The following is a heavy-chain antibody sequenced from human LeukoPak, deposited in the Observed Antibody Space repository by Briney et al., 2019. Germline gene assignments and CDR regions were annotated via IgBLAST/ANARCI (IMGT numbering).Heavy chain of an antibody. Sequence: SETLSLTCIVSGGSTNNYYWSWIRQPPGKGLEWIGYIYNSGSTNYNPSLKSRVTISGDTSKNQFSLKLTSVTAADTAVYYCATEYCSSSTCRFEYWGQGTLVTVSS. CDR2: IYNSGST. D-gene: IGHD2-2*01. CDR1: GGSTNNYY. J-gene: IGHJ4*02. CDR3: ATEYCSSSTCRFEY. V-gene: IGHV4-59*01.